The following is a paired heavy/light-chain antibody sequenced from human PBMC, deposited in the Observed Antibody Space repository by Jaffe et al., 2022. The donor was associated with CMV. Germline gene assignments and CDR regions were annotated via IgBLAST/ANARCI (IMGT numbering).Heavy chain of an antibody. CDR3: AGGQGVMEV. CDR1: GFTFSYYA. J-gene: IGHJ6*03. CDR2: ISSNGDIT. Sequence: EVQLVESGGGLVQPGGSLRLSCAASGFTFSYYAIYWVRQAPGKGLEYVSAISSNGDITDYANSVKGRFTISRDNSKNTVHLQMGSLKAEDMAVYYCAGGQGVMEVWGKGTTVTVSS. V-gene: IGHV3-64*01.
Light chain of an antibody. V-gene: IGKV3-20*01. CDR1: QSVSSNF. Sequence: EIVLTQSPGTLSLSPGERATLSCRASQSVSSNFLAWYQQKPGQAPRLLIYGASTRATGIPDRFSGSGSGTDFTLIITRLEPEDFAVYYCQHYGSPPRTFGQGTKVEIK. CDR2: GAS. CDR3: QHYGSPPRT. J-gene: IGKJ1*01.